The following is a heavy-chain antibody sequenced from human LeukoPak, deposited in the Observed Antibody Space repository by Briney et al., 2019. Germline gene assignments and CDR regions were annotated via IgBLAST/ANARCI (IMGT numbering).Heavy chain of an antibody. Sequence: PSETLSLTCAVSGGSISSSNWWSWVRQPPGKGLEWIGEIYHSGSTNYNPSLKSRVTISVDKSKNQFSLKLSSVTAADTAVYYCAGSGYDEYYFDYWGQGTLVTVSS. D-gene: IGHD5-12*01. J-gene: IGHJ4*02. CDR1: GGSISSSNW. V-gene: IGHV4-4*02. CDR2: IYHSGST. CDR3: AGSGYDEYYFDY.